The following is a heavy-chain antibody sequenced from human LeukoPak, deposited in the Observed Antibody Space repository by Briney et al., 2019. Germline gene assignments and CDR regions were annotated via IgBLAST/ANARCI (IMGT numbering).Heavy chain of an antibody. CDR3: AAGITIFGVALDY. CDR2: ISGISSYI. Sequence: GGSLRLSWAASGFSFSDYSMTWVRQAPGKGLEWVSSISGISSYIFDADSMKGRFTISRDNTKNLLYLQLNSLTVEDTAVYYCAAGITIFGVALDYWGPGTLVTVSS. CDR1: GFSFSDYS. V-gene: IGHV3-21*01. D-gene: IGHD3-3*01. J-gene: IGHJ4*02.